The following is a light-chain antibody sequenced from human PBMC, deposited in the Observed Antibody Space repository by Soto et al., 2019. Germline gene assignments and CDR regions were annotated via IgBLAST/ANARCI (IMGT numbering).Light chain of an antibody. CDR3: AAWDDSLSGNWV. CDR1: SSNIGSNY. CDR2: RNN. J-gene: IGLJ3*02. V-gene: IGLV1-47*01. Sequence: QSVLTQPPSASGTPGQRVTISCSGSSSNIGSNYVYWYQQLPGTAPKLLIYRNNQRPSGVPDRFSGSKSGTSASLAISGLRPEDEADYYCAAWDDSLSGNWVFGGGTKLTVL.